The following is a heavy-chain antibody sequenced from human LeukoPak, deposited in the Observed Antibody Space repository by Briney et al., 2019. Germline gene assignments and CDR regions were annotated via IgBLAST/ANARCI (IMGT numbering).Heavy chain of an antibody. Sequence: PGGSLRLSCAASGFTVSSDYMNWVRRAPGKGLEWVSVIYSGGTTFYADSVRGRFTISRDNSKNTLYLQMNSLRAEDTAMYYCARASTIGAAGLFNFWGQGTLVTVSS. D-gene: IGHD6-13*01. J-gene: IGHJ4*02. CDR1: GFTVSSDY. V-gene: IGHV3-53*01. CDR2: IYSGGTT. CDR3: ARASTIGAAGLFNF.